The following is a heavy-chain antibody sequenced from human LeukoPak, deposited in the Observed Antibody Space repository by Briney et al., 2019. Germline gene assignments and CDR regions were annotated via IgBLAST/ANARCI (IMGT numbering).Heavy chain of an antibody. CDR2: TSGSGSST. V-gene: IGHV3-48*03. CDR3: ARDLESLDYYDPNGQGGFDY. D-gene: IGHD3-22*01. J-gene: IGHJ4*02. Sequence: GGSLRLSCAASGFLFSSYEMNWVRQAPGKGLEWISYTSGSGSSTYYATSVKGRFTTSRDNAKKSVYLDMNNLRAEDTAMYYCARDLESLDYYDPNGQGGFDYWGQGTLVTVSS. CDR1: GFLFSSYE.